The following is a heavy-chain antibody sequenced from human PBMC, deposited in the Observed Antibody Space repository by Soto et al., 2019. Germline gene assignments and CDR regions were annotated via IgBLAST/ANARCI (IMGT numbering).Heavy chain of an antibody. V-gene: IGHV3-21*01. D-gene: IGHD3-22*01. Sequence: GGSLRLSCAASGFTFSSYSMNWVRQAPGKGLEWVSSISSSSSYKYYADSVKGRFTISRDNAKNTLYLQMNSLGAEDTAVYYCARDFEGVRWLYYYDSSGYLSYWGQGTLVTVSS. CDR1: GFTFSSYS. CDR3: ARDFEGVRWLYYYDSSGYLSY. CDR2: ISSSSSYK. J-gene: IGHJ4*02.